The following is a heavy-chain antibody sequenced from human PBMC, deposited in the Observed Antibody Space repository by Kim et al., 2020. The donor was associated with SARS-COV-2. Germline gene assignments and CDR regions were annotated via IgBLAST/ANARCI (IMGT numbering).Heavy chain of an antibody. J-gene: IGHJ4*02. V-gene: IGHV4-34*01. CDR2: NGST. Sequence: NGSTNYSPSLKSRVSISVDTSKNQFSLKLTSVTAADTGVYYCARGVPGYWGQGTLVTVSS. CDR3: ARGVPGY.